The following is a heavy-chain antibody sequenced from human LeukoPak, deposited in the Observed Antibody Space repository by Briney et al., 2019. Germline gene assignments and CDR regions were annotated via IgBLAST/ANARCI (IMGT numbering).Heavy chain of an antibody. J-gene: IGHJ4*02. V-gene: IGHV1-69*04. CDR1: GGTFSSYA. D-gene: IGHD5-12*01. CDR2: IIPILGIA. Sequence: SVTVSCKASGGTFSSYAISWVRQAPGQGLEWMGRIIPILGIANYAQKFQGRVTITADKSTSTAYMELSSLRSEDTAVYYCARESQMATAVYWGQGTLVTVSS. CDR3: ARESQMATAVY.